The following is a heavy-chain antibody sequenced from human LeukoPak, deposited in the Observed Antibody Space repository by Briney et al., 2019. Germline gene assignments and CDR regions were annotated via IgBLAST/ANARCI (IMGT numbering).Heavy chain of an antibody. CDR1: GGSFSGYY. V-gene: IGHV4-34*01. J-gene: IGHJ4*02. D-gene: IGHD3-22*01. Sequence: TTSETLSLTCAVYGGSFSGYYWSWLRQPPGKGLEWIGEINHSGSTNYNPSLKSRVTISVDTSKNQFSLKLSSVTAADTAVYYCARALGSGYYSLNYWGQGTLVTVSS. CDR3: ARALGSGYYSLNY. CDR2: INHSGST.